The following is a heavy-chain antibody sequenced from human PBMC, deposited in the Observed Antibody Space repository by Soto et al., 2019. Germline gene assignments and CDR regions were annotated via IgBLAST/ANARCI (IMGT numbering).Heavy chain of an antibody. Sequence: GGSLRLSCAASGFTFSSYAMSWVRQAPGKGLEWVSAISGSGGSTYYADSVKGRFTISRDNSKNTLYLQMNSLRAEDTAVYYCAKDSGGYCSSTSCPYYYYYYMDGWGKGNTVTVSS. D-gene: IGHD2-2*01. CDR1: GFTFSSYA. CDR3: AKDSGGYCSSTSCPYYYYYYMDG. V-gene: IGHV3-23*01. J-gene: IGHJ6*03. CDR2: ISGSGGST.